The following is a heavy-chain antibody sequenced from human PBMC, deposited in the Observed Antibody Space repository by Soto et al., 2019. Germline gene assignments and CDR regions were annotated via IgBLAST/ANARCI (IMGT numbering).Heavy chain of an antibody. V-gene: IGHV4-4*02. CDR3: VRDAYPHGMDV. Sequence: SETLSLTCAVSGGSISSSNWWSWVRQPPGKGLEWIGEIYHSGSINYKSSLKSRVTISVDKSKNQFSLKLSSVTAADTAVYYCVRDAYPHGMDVWGQGTTVTVSS. CDR1: GGSISSSNW. CDR2: IYHSGSI. D-gene: IGHD2-2*01. J-gene: IGHJ6*02.